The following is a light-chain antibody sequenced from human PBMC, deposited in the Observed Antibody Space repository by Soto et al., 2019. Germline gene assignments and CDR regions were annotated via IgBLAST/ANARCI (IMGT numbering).Light chain of an antibody. CDR2: DVS. V-gene: IGLV2-11*01. CDR3: CSYAGSYTWV. Sequence: QSALTQPRSVSGSPGQSVTISCTGTSSDVGGYNYVSWYQQHPGKARKLMIYDVSKRPSGVPDRFSGSKSGNTASLTISGLQAEDEADYYCCSYAGSYTWVFGGGTKVTVL. J-gene: IGLJ3*02. CDR1: SSDVGGYNY.